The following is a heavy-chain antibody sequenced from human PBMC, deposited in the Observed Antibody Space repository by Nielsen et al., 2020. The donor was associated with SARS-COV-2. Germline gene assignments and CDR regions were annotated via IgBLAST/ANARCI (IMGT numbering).Heavy chain of an antibody. CDR2: IYYSGST. CDR3: ARRGGSYYFDY. J-gene: IGHJ4*02. D-gene: IGHD1-26*01. Sequence: SETLSLTCTFSGGSISSSSYYWGWIRQPPGKGLEWIGSIYYSGSTYYNPSLKSRVTISVDTSKNQFSRKLGSVTAADTAVYYCARRGGSYYFDYWGQGTLVTVSS. CDR1: GGSISSSSYY. V-gene: IGHV4-39*01.